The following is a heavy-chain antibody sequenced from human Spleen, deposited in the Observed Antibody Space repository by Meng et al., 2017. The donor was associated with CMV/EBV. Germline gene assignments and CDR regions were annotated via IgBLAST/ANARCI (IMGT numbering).Heavy chain of an antibody. CDR1: GGTFSNYA. CDR2: IIPNLGIA. Sequence: KISCKASGGTFSNYAISWVRQAPGQGLEWMGGIIPNLGIANYAQKLQGRVTMTTDTSTSTAYMELRSLRSDDTAVYYCAREGVERDTAMVFYYGMDVWGQGTTVTVSS. V-gene: IGHV1-69*10. CDR3: AREGVERDTAMVFYYGMDV. J-gene: IGHJ6*02. D-gene: IGHD5-18*01.